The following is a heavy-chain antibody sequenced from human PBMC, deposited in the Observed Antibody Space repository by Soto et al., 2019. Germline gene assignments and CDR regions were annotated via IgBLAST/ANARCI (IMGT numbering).Heavy chain of an antibody. CDR2: INPSGGST. V-gene: IGHV1-46*01. Sequence: ASVKVSCKASGYTFTSYYMHWVRQAPGQGLEWMGIINPSGGSTSYAQKFQGRVTITRDTSTSTVYMELSSLRSEDTAVYYCARVPIRPGYFDYWGQGTLVTVSS. CDR1: GYTFTSYY. J-gene: IGHJ4*02. CDR3: ARVPIRPGYFDY. D-gene: IGHD2-21*01.